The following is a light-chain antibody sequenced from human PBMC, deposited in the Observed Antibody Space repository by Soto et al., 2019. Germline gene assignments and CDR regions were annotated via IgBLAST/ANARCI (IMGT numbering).Light chain of an antibody. CDR1: QSVSSSY. CDR2: GAS. V-gene: IGKV3-20*01. CDR3: QQYGTLIT. Sequence: IVLTNSPGTLSLSQWERATLSCRASQSVSSSYLAWYQQKPGQAPRLLIYGASSRATGIPDRFSGSGSGTDFTLTISRLEPEDSALYYCQQYGTLITFGQETRLEIK. J-gene: IGKJ5*01.